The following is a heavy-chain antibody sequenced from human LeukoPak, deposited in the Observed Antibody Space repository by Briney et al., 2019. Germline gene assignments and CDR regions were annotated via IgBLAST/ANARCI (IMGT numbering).Heavy chain of an antibody. CDR2: INHSGST. D-gene: IGHD6-13*01. J-gene: IGHJ4*02. V-gene: IGHV4-34*01. Sequence: SETLSLTCAVYGGSFSGYYWSWIRQPPGKGLEWIGEINHSGSTNYNPSLKSRVTISVDTSKNQFSLKLSSVTAADTAVYYCARFEGSSWSFDYWGQGTLVTVSS. CDR1: GGSFSGYY. CDR3: ARFEGSSWSFDY.